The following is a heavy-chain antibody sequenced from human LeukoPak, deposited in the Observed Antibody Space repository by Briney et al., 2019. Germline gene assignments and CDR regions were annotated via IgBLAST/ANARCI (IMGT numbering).Heavy chain of an antibody. Sequence: SGGSLRLSCAASGFTFSNYWMHWVRQAPGKGLVWVSRINSDGSSTTYADSVKGRFTISIDNAETTLPLQVNSLRAEDTAVYYCVRGYSGSYRADYWGQGTLVTVSS. J-gene: IGHJ4*02. CDR1: GFTFSNYW. CDR2: INSDGSST. V-gene: IGHV3-74*01. CDR3: VRGYSGSYRADY. D-gene: IGHD1-26*01.